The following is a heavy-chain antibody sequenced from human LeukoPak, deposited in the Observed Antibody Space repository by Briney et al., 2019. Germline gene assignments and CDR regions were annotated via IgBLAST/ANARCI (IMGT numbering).Heavy chain of an antibody. Sequence: GGSLRLSCAASGFTFSSYSMNWVRQAPGKGLEWISYIGISSGNTKYADSVKGRFTISGDKAKNSVCLQMNSLRVEDTDVYYCARDTKYAFDNWGQGTLVTVSS. J-gene: IGHJ4*02. CDR2: IGISSGNT. V-gene: IGHV3-48*01. D-gene: IGHD2-2*01. CDR3: ARDTKYAFDN. CDR1: GFTFSSYS.